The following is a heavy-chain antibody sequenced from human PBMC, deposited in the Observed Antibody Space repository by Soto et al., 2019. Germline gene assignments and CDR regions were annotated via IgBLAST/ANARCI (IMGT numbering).Heavy chain of an antibody. CDR1: GYSFTSYW. CDR3: ASRLATVTTYYYYGMDV. J-gene: IGHJ6*02. CDR2: IDPSDSYT. V-gene: IGHV5-10-1*01. Sequence: GESLKISCKGSGYSFTSYWISWVRQMPGKGLEWMGRIDPSDSYTNYSPSFQGHVTISADKSISTAYLQWSSLKASDTAMYYCASRLATVTTYYYYGMDVWGQGTTVTVSS. D-gene: IGHD4-17*01.